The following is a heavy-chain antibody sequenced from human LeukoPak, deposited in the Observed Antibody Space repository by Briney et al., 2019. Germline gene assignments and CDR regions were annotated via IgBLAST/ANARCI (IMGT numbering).Heavy chain of an antibody. CDR2: INWNGGST. Sequence: GGSLRLPCAASGFTFDDYGMSWVRQAPGKGLEWVSGINWNGGSTGYADSVKGRFTISRDNAKNSLYLQMNSLRAEDTALYYCARGYYYDSSGYYYWDYFDYWGQGTLVTVSS. CDR1: GFTFDDYG. CDR3: ARGYYYDSSGYYYWDYFDY. D-gene: IGHD3-22*01. V-gene: IGHV3-20*04. J-gene: IGHJ4*02.